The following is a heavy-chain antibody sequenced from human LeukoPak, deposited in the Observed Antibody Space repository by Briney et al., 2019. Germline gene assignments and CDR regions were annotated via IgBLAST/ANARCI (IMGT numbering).Heavy chain of an antibody. CDR2: IYYSGST. CDR1: GGSISSGGYY. CDR3: AGAGPRLDMIVVGVTN. Sequence: SETLSLTCTVSGGSISSGGYYWSWIRQHPGKGLEWIGYIYYSGSTYYNLSLKSRVTISVDTSKNQFSLKLSSVTAADTAVYYCAGAGPRLDMIVVGVTNWGQGTLVTVSS. D-gene: IGHD3-22*01. V-gene: IGHV4-31*03. J-gene: IGHJ4*02.